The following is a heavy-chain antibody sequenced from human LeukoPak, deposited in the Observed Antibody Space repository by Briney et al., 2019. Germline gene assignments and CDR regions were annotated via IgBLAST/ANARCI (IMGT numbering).Heavy chain of an antibody. J-gene: IGHJ4*02. CDR3: ARLRYTYGKNFDY. D-gene: IGHD5-18*01. CDR2: IQQDGSEK. Sequence: GGSLRLSCEASGFTFKAYWMSWARQAPGTGLEWVANIQQDGSEKNYVDSVKGRFTISRDNARNSLYLEMNSLRAEDTAVYYCARLRYTYGKNFDYWGQGTLVTVSS. CDR1: GFTFKAYW. V-gene: IGHV3-7*01.